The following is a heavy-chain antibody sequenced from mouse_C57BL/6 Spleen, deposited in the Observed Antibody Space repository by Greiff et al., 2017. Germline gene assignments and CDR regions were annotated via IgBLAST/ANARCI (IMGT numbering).Heavy chain of an antibody. J-gene: IGHJ2*01. Sequence: VQLQQSGTVLARPGASVKMSCKTSGYTFTSYWMHWVKQRPGQGLEWIGAIYPGNSDTSYNQKFKGKAKLTAVTSASTAYMELSSLTNEDSAVYYCTRNLCSPYYFDYWGQGTTLTVSS. CDR1: GYTFTSYW. V-gene: IGHV1-5*01. CDR2: IYPGNSDT. D-gene: IGHD6-2*01. CDR3: TRNLCSPYYFDY.